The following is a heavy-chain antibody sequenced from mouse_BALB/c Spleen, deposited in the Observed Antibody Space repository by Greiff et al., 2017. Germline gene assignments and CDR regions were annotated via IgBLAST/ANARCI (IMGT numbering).Heavy chain of an antibody. D-gene: IGHD2-4*01. J-gene: IGHJ4*01. CDR2: ISSGSSTI. CDR1: GFTFSSFG. Sequence: EVMLVESGGGLVQPGGSRTLSCAASGFTFSSFGMHWVRQAPEKGLEWVAYISSGSSTIYYADTVKGRFTISRDDPKNTLFLQMTSLRSEDTAMYYCARSGNYDGYAMDYWGQGTSVTVSS. CDR3: ARSGNYDGYAMDY. V-gene: IGHV5-17*02.